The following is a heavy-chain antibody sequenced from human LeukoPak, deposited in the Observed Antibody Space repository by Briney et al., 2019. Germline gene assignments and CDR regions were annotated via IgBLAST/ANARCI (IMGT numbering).Heavy chain of an antibody. CDR2: ISGSGGST. CDR3: AKALANAYDPYDS. Sequence: GGSLKLSCAASGFTFSSYAMSWVRQAPGKGLEWVSAISGSGGSTYYADSVKGRFSMSRDNSDNTLFLHMNSLRVEDPAVYFCAKALANAYDPYDSWGQGTLVTVSS. J-gene: IGHJ4*02. D-gene: IGHD3-16*01. CDR1: GFTFSSYA. V-gene: IGHV3-23*01.